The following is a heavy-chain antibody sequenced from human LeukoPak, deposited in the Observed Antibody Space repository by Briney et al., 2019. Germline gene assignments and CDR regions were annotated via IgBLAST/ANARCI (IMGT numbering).Heavy chain of an antibody. J-gene: IGHJ5*02. V-gene: IGHV1-24*01. CDR2: FYPEVGET. Sequence: ASVKVSRELSGYTLTELSMHWGRPAPGKGLGWMGGFYPEVGETIYAQTLQGRVTMTEDTSTDTAYMELSSLRSEDTAVYYCATVNWNYAPAYIWFDRWGQGTLVTVSS. D-gene: IGHD1-7*01. CDR1: GYTLTELS. CDR3: ATVNWNYAPAYIWFDR.